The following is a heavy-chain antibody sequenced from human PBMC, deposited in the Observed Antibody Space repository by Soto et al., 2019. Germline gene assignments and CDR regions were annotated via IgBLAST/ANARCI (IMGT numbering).Heavy chain of an antibody. D-gene: IGHD3-10*01. V-gene: IGHV3-30-3*01. J-gene: IGHJ5*02. Sequence: PGGSRRRSCAASGFTFSSYGMHWVRQAPGKGLEWVAVISYDGSNKYYADSVKGRFTISRDNSKNTLYLQMNSLRAEDTAVYYCASTYYYGSGFDPWGQGTLVTVSS. CDR1: GFTFSSYG. CDR2: ISYDGSNK. CDR3: ASTYYYGSGFDP.